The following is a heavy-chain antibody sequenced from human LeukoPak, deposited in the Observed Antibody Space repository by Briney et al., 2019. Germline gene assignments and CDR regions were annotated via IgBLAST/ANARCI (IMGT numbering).Heavy chain of an antibody. CDR1: GFTFSTYW. D-gene: IGHD4-23*01. CDR3: ARGARWAYYFDY. V-gene: IGHV3-21*04. Sequence: GGSLRLSCAASGFTFSTYWMTWVRQVPGKGLEWVSSISTSSNYIYYADSVKGRFTISRDNANKSVFLQMNNLRAEDSAIYYCARGARWAYYFDYWGQGSLVTVSS. J-gene: IGHJ4*02. CDR2: ISTSSNYI.